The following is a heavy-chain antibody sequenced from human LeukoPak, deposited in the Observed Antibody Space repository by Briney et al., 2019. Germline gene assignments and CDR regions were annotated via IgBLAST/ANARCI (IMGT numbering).Heavy chain of an antibody. D-gene: IGHD4-17*01. V-gene: IGHV1-18*04. J-gene: IGHJ4*02. CDR2: ISAYNGNT. Sequence: ASVKVSCKASGYTFTGYYMHWVRQAPGQGPEWMGWISAYNGNTNYAQKLQGRVTMTTDTSTSTAYMELRSLRSDDTAVYYCARRNYGDFDYWGQGTLVTVSS. CDR3: ARRNYGDFDY. CDR1: GYTFTGYY.